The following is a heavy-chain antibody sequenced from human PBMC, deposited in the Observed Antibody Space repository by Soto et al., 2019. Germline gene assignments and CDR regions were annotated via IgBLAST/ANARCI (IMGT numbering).Heavy chain of an antibody. D-gene: IGHD5-12*01. CDR1: GSGISNNSAA. V-gene: IGHV6-1*01. CDR3: ASGYDGGDWFDP. J-gene: IGHJ5*02. Sequence: PSQSLTVTGAISGSGISNNSAAWNSIRQSPSRGLEWLGRTYYRSKWYNDYAVSVKSRITINPDTSKNQFSLQLNSVTPEDTAVYYCASGYDGGDWFDPWGQGTLVTVSS. CDR2: TYYRSKWYN.